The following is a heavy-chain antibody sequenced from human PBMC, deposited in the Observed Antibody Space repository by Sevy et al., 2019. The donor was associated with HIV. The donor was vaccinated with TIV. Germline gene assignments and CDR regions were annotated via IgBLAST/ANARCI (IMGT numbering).Heavy chain of an antibody. CDR3: ATLYQWELPKAYYFDY. D-gene: IGHD1-26*01. J-gene: IGHJ4*02. V-gene: IGHV3-23*01. CDR1: GFTFSSYA. Sequence: GGSLRLSCAASGFTFSSYAMSWVRQAPGKGLEWVSAISGSGGSTYYAHSVKGRFTISRDNSKNTLYLQMNSLRAEDTAVYYCATLYQWELPKAYYFDYWGQGTLVTVSS. CDR2: ISGSGGST.